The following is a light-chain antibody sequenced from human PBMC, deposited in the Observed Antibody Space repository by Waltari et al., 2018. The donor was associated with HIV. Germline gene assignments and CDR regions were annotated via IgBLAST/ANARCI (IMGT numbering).Light chain of an antibody. CDR3: QSTDRSGSYII. V-gene: IGLV3-25*03. CDR1: ALSMQY. CDR2: KDS. J-gene: IGLJ2*01. Sequence: SYELTQPPSLSVSPGQTARIPCSGDALSMQYVYWYQQKPGQAPVLVIYKDSERSSGIPERFSGSSSGTTVTLTISGAQAEDEAAYFCQSTDRSGSYIIFGGGTKLTVL.